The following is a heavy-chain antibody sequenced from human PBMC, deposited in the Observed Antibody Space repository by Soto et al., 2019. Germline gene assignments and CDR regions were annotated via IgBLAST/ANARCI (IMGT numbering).Heavy chain of an antibody. V-gene: IGHV3-7*03. J-gene: IGHJ3*02. CDR3: ARGQSLAI. Sequence: EVQLVESGGGLAQPGGSLRLSCTASGFTFATYWMSWVRQSPGKGLEWVANIRPDGGEKYHVDSVKGRFTISRDNAKNSLYLEMDSLRDEDTAIYYGARGQSLAIWGKGTMVAVS. CDR2: IRPDGGEK. CDR1: GFTFATYW.